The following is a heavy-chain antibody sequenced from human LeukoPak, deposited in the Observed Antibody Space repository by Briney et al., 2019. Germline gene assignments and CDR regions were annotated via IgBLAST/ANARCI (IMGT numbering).Heavy chain of an antibody. D-gene: IGHD3-22*01. CDR2: IIPIFGTA. CDR3: ASHYYDSSGYYYGFDY. Sequence: SVKVSCKASGGTFSSYAISWVRQAPGQGLEWMGGIIPIFGTANYAQKFQGRVTITADESTSTAHMELSSLRSEDTAVYYCASHYYDSSGYYYGFDYWGQGTLVTVSS. CDR1: GGTFSSYA. J-gene: IGHJ4*02. V-gene: IGHV1-69*01.